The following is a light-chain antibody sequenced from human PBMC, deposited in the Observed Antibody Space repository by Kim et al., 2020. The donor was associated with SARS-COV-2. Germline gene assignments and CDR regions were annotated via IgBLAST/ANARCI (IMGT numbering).Light chain of an antibody. J-gene: IGKJ3*01. V-gene: IGKV1-9*01. CDR2: AAS. CDR3: QHLYPYPT. CDR1: REIGSY. Sequence: SAVGDDVVTTRCGAIREIGSYLACYQKTAGNAPNLMIYAASTLQRGAPSRFSGSGSGTASTHTTSTLQHDDFATYYCQHLYPYPTFGPGTKVDIK.